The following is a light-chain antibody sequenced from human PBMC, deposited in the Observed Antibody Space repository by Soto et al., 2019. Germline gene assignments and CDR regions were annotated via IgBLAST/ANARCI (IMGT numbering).Light chain of an antibody. CDR1: YSNIGSNF. J-gene: IGLJ2*01. V-gene: IGLV1-51*01. CDR3: GTWDSSLNVMV. Sequence: QSVLTQSSSVSAAAGQKVTISCSGSYSNIGSNFVSWYQHFPGSAPKLVIYDNTQRPSGIPDRFSGSKSGSSATLGITGLQTGDEADYYCGTWDSSLNVMVFGGGTELTVL. CDR2: DNT.